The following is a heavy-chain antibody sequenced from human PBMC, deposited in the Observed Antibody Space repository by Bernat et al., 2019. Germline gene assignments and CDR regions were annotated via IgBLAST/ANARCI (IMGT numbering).Heavy chain of an antibody. CDR3: ARDRFITFGGGPLDY. D-gene: IGHD3-16*01. Sequence: QVQLVESGGGVVQPGRSLRLSCAASGFTFSSYGMHWVRQAPGKGLEWVAVIWYDGSNKYYADSVKGRFTISRDNSKNTLYLQMNSLRAEDTAVYYCARDRFITFGGGPLDYWGQGTLVTVSS. J-gene: IGHJ4*02. CDR2: IWYDGSNK. CDR1: GFTFSSYG. V-gene: IGHV3-33*01.